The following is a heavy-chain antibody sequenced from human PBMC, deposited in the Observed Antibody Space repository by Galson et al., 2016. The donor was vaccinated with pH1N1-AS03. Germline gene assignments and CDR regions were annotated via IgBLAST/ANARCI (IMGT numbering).Heavy chain of an antibody. CDR1: GFTFGSSW. Sequence: SLRLSCAASGFTFGSSWMHWVRQAPGKGLVSLSLVKSDGSHTYYADSVKGRFTISRDNAKNTPYLQMDSLRAEDTAVYYCARDWTGSIDYWGQGTLVTVSS. J-gene: IGHJ4*02. CDR3: ARDWTGSIDY. V-gene: IGHV3-74*01. CDR2: VKSDGSHT. D-gene: IGHD3/OR15-3a*01.